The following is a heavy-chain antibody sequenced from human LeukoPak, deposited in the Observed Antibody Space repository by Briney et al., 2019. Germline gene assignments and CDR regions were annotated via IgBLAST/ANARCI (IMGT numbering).Heavy chain of an antibody. J-gene: IGHJ4*02. CDR3: ARSPGRWELPRFDY. CDR2: IYSGGST. V-gene: IGHV3-53*01. CDR1: GSTVSSNY. D-gene: IGHD1-26*01. Sequence: GGSLRLSCAASGSTVSSNYMSWVRQAPGKGLEWVSVIYSGGSTYYADSVKGRFTISRDNSKNTLYLQMNSLRAEDTAVYYCARSPGRWELPRFDYWGQGTLVIVSS.